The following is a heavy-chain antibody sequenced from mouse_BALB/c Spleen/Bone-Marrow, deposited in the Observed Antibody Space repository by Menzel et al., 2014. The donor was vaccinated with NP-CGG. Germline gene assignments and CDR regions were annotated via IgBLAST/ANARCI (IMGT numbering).Heavy chain of an antibody. CDR2: ISNLAYSI. J-gene: IGHJ1*01. Sequence: EVQGVESGGGLVQPGGSRKLSCAASGFTFSDYGTAWVRQAPGKGPEWVAFISNLAYSIYYADTVTGRFTISRENAKNTLYLEMSSLRSEDTAMYYCARDRGRYRYFDVWGAGTTVTVSS. CDR3: ARDRGRYRYFDV. V-gene: IGHV5-15*02. D-gene: IGHD3-1*01. CDR1: GFTFSDYG.